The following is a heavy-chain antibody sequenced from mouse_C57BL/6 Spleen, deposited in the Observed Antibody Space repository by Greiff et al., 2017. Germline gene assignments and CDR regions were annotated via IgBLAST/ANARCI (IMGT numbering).Heavy chain of an antibody. CDR2: IDPGTGGT. CDR1: GYTFTDYE. D-gene: IGHD2-4*01. CDR3: TSYDYPWFAY. V-gene: IGHV1-15*01. J-gene: IGHJ3*01. Sequence: QVQLKQSGAELVRPGASVTLSCKASGYTFTDYEMHWVKQTPVHGLEWIGAIDPGTGGTAYNQKFKGKAILTADKSSSTAYMELRSLTSEDSAVYYCTSYDYPWFAYWGQGTLVTVSA.